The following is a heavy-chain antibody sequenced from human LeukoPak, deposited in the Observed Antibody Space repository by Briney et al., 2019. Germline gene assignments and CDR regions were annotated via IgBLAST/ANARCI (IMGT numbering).Heavy chain of an antibody. V-gene: IGHV4-39*07. Sequence: PSETLSLTCTVSGGSISSSSDYCGWIRQPPGKGLEWIGSIYYSGTTYYSPSLKSRVTISVDTSKNQFSLKLSSVTAADTAVYYCAGAYCGGDCYSGRAFDIWGQGTMVTVSS. J-gene: IGHJ3*02. CDR2: IYYSGTT. D-gene: IGHD2-21*02. CDR1: GGSISSSSDY. CDR3: AGAYCGGDCYSGRAFDI.